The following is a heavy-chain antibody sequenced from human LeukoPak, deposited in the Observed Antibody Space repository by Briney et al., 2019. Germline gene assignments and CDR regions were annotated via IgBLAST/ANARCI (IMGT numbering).Heavy chain of an antibody. Sequence: SETLSLTCTVSGGSISSDYWSGIRQPPGKGLEWIGYIYYRGSTNYNPSLKSRVTIPVDTPKKQFSLKLSSVTAADTAVYYCARDHTGDSSGPEAAYLDVWGKGTTVTVSS. V-gene: IGHV4-59*01. CDR1: GGSISSDY. J-gene: IGHJ6*03. CDR2: IYYRGST. D-gene: IGHD6-19*01. CDR3: ARDHTGDSSGPEAAYLDV.